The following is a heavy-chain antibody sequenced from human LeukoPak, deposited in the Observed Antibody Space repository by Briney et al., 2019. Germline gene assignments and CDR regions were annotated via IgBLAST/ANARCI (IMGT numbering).Heavy chain of an antibody. V-gene: IGHV4-59*02. J-gene: IGHJ3*02. CDR3: AREGYYDSSGYYHHDAFDI. D-gene: IGHD3-22*01. CDR1: GGSVSSYY. Sequence: PSETLSLTCTVSGGSVSSYYWSWIRQPPGKGLEWIGYIYHSGNTNYNPSLKSRVTMSVDTSKNQFSLKLSSVTAADTAVYYCAREGYYDSSGYYHHDAFDIWGQGTMVTVSS. CDR2: IYHSGNT.